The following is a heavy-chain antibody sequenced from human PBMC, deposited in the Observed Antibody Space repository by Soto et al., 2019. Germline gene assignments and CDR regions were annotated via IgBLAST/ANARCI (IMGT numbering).Heavy chain of an antibody. V-gene: IGHV4-39*01. Sequence: QLQLQESGPGLVKPSETLSLTCTVSGGSISRSIYYWGWIRQPPGKGLEWIGSIYYSGSTNYNPSLKSRVIKSVDTSKNQFSLNLSSVTATDTAVYYCALISPYLDYWGQGTVVTVSS. CDR2: IYYSGST. CDR1: GGSISRSIYY. D-gene: IGHD3-16*01. J-gene: IGHJ4*02. CDR3: ALISPYLDY.